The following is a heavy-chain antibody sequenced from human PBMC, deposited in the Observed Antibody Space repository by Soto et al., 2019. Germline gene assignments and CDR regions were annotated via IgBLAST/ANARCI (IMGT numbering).Heavy chain of an antibody. V-gene: IGHV3-23*01. CDR3: AKGASYGSRSYPLDP. Sequence: PGGSLRLSCAASGFSFSSYAMSWVRQAPGKGLEWVSVISGSGGTDYADSVKGRFTISRDNSKSTLYLRMNNLRADDTAVYYCAKGASYGSRSYPLDPRGQGTLVTVSS. J-gene: IGHJ5*02. D-gene: IGHD3-10*01. CDR2: ISGSGGT. CDR1: GFSFSSYA.